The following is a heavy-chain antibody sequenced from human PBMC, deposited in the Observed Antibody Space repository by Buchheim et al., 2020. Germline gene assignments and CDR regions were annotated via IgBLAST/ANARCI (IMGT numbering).Heavy chain of an antibody. CDR1: GFTFSDYS. J-gene: IGHJ6*03. V-gene: IGHV3-23*01. Sequence: EVQLLESGGGLVRPGGSLRLSCAASGFTFSDYSMNWVRQAPGKGLEWVSLIRGSRTSTYYADSVKGRFTISRANSKNTLYLQMNSLTDDDTAVYYCARRADSVADQHYMDVWGKGTT. CDR2: IRGSRTST. CDR3: ARRADSVADQHYMDV. D-gene: IGHD3-16*01.